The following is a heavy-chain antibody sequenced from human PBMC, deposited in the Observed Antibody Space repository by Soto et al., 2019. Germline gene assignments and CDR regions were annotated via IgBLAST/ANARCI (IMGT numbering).Heavy chain of an antibody. J-gene: IGHJ6*02. D-gene: IGHD6-13*01. V-gene: IGHV1-18*01. CDR1: GYTFTSYG. CDR2: ISTYNGNT. CDR3: ARRYGIAAAGTYYYYYGMDV. Sequence: QVQLVQSGAEVKKPGASVKVSCKASGYTFTSYGISWVRQAPGQGLEWMGWISTYNGNTNYAQKLQGRVTMTTDTSTSTAYMELRSLRSDDTAVYYCARRYGIAAAGTYYYYYGMDVWGQGTTVTVSS.